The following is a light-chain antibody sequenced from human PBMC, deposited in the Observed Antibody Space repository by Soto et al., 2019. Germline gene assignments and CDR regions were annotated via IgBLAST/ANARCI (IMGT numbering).Light chain of an antibody. CDR2: AAS. J-gene: IGKJ1*01. Sequence: QMTQFPSSLPASVGDRVTITCRASQDIRTFLAWYQQRPGKVPKLLIYAASTLQSGVPSRFSGSGSGTDFTLIISSLQPEDVATYYCQKYNIAPWTFGHGTRVEI. CDR3: QKYNIAPWT. V-gene: IGKV1-27*01. CDR1: QDIRTF.